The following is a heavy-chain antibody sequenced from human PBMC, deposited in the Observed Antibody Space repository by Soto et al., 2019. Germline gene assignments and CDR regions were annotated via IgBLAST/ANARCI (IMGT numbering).Heavy chain of an antibody. CDR2: IWYDGSDK. J-gene: IGHJ6*03. D-gene: IGHD3-16*01. CDR1: GFTFSSYG. CDR3: ARGSGHNYYYMDV. Sequence: GASLRLSCAASGFTFSSYGMHWVRQAPGKGLEWVAAIWYDGSDKHYADSVKGRFTISRDNSKNTLYLQMNSLRAEDTAVYYCARGSGHNYYYMDVWGKRTTVTVSS. V-gene: IGHV3-33*01.